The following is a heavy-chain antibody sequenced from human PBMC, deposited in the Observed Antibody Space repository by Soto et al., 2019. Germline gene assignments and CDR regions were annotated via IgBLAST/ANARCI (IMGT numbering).Heavy chain of an antibody. J-gene: IGHJ4*02. CDR2: IYYSGST. Sequence: PSETLSLTCTVSGGSIISGDYYWSWIRQPPGKGLEWIGYIYYSGSTSYNPSLKSRVTISVDRSKNQFSLKLSSVTAADTAVYYCAAGGGLPRYYWGQGTLVTVSS. CDR3: AAGGGLPRYY. V-gene: IGHV4-30-4*08. D-gene: IGHD5-12*01. CDR1: GGSIISGDYY.